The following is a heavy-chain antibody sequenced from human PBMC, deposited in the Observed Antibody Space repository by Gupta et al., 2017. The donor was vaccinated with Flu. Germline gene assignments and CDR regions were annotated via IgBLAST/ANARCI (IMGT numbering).Heavy chain of an antibody. Sequence: YWMSWVRQAPGKGLEWVAKIKRDGSEVFYMDSVMGRLNISRDNAKNLLDLEMNNLSVEDTAVYHCSALAASRIEENQLWGRGTMVTVSS. D-gene: IGHD3-3*02. CDR3: SALAASRIEENQL. V-gene: IGHV3-7*01. J-gene: IGHJ3*01. CDR2: IKRDGSEV. CDR1: YW.